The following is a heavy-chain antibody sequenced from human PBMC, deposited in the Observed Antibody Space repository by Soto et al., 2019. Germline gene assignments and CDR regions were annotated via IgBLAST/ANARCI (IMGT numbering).Heavy chain of an antibody. D-gene: IGHD5-12*01. V-gene: IGHV2-5*02. CDR3: ARLPRGVYDSGRPWEKFDS. J-gene: IGHJ4*02. Sequence: QITVKESGLTLVKPTQTLTLTCTFSGFSLSSNGVGVGWIRQPPGKALEWLALVYWDDDKRYSPSLRSRLTITQYTCKNRVDLTMTNMDPVDTATYYCARLPRGVYDSGRPWEKFDSGGQGTLVTVSS. CDR1: GFSLSSNGVG. CDR2: VYWDDDK.